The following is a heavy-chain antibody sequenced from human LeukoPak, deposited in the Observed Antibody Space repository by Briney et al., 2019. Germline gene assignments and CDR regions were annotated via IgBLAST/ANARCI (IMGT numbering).Heavy chain of an antibody. CDR2: IYYSGST. CDR1: GGSISSSSYY. J-gene: IGHJ4*02. V-gene: IGHV4-39*01. Sequence: SETLSLTCTVSGGSISSSSYYWGWIRQPPGKGLEWIGSIYYSGSTYYNPSLKSRVTISVDTSKNQFSLKLSSVTAADTAVYYCARRARWHAYDYWGQGTLVTVSS. D-gene: IGHD5-24*01. CDR3: ARRARWHAYDY.